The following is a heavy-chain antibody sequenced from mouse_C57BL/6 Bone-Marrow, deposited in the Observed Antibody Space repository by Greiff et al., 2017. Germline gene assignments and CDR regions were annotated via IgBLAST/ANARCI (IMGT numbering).Heavy chain of an antibody. CDR3: ARNSWYFDV. Sequence: EVKLMESGPGLVKPSQSLSLTCSVTGYSITSGYYWNWIRQFPGNKLEWMGYISDDGSNNYNPSLKNRISITRDTSKNQFFLKLNSVTTEDTATYYCARNSWYFDVWGTGTTVTVSS. CDR2: ISDDGSN. V-gene: IGHV3-6*01. CDR1: GYSITSGYY. J-gene: IGHJ1*03.